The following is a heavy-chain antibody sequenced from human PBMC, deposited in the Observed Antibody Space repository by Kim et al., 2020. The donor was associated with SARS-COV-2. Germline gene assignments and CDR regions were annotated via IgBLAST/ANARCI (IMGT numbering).Heavy chain of an antibody. CDR1: GYTFTSYY. CDR2: INPSGGST. V-gene: IGHV1-46*03. Sequence: ASVKVSCKASGYTFTSYYMHWVRQAPGQGLEWMGIINPSGGSTSYAQKFQGRVTMTRDTSTSTVYMELSSLRSEDTAVYYCARERGERYCSSTSCYIYYYGMDVWGQGTTVTVSS. CDR3: ARERGERYCSSTSCYIYYYGMDV. D-gene: IGHD2-2*02. J-gene: IGHJ6*02.